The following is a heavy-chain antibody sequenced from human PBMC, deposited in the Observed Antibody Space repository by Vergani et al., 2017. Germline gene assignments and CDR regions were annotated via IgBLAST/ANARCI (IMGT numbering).Heavy chain of an antibody. D-gene: IGHD2-2*01. J-gene: IGHJ6*03. CDR2: ISAYNGNT. Sequence: QVQLVQSGAEVKKPGASVKVSCKASGYTFTSYGISWVRQAPGQGLEWMGWISAYNGNTNYAQKLQGRVTMTTATSTSTAYMELRSLRSDDTAVYYCARALPVVPAARRYYYYYYMDVWGKGTTVTVSS. CDR1: GYTFTSYG. V-gene: IGHV1-18*01. CDR3: ARALPVVPAARRYYYYYYMDV.